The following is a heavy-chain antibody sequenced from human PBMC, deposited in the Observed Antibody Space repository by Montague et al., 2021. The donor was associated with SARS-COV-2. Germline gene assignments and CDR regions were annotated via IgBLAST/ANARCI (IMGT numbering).Heavy chain of an antibody. D-gene: IGHD6-19*01. CDR3: AREYGIAVAGTFIDC. V-gene: IGHV3-48*03. Sequence: SLRLSCAASGFTFGSCEMNWFRQAPGKGPEWVSYISSSGSPIYYADSVKGRFTISRDNAKTSLYLQMNSLRAEDTAIYYCAREYGIAVAGTFIDCWGQGTLVTVSS. CDR2: ISSSGSPI. J-gene: IGHJ4*02. CDR1: GFTFGSCE.